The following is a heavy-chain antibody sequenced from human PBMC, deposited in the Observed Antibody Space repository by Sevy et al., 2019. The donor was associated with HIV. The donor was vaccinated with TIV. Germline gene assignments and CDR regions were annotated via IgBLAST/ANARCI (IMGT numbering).Heavy chain of an antibody. D-gene: IGHD3-3*02. V-gene: IGHV4-4*07. CDR2: IYTSGST. Sequence: SETLSLTCTVSGGSISSYYWSWIRQPAGKGLEWIGRIYTSGSTNYNTSLKSRVTMSVDTSKNQFYLKLSAVTATDTAEYDCAREEGRIFGVVSLRNPHIDVWGQGTTVTVSS. CDR1: GGSISSYY. J-gene: IGHJ6*02. CDR3: AREEGRIFGVVSLRNPHIDV.